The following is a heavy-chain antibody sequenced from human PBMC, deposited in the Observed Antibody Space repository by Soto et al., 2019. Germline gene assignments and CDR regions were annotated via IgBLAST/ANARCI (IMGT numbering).Heavy chain of an antibody. CDR1: GYSYRIYA. D-gene: IGHD3-16*02. CDR3: AGDHSNASGDKLYRDY. Sequence: QIHLVQSGAEVKKPGASVRDSCKTSGYSYRIYAITWVRQAPGQRLEWMGCISTYNHDTRYAQRFQGRLSIDTDTSTSTAYTELWSLTSNDTAVHYCAGDHSNASGDKLYRDYWGQGTLVTV. CDR2: ISTYNHDT. V-gene: IGHV1-18*01. J-gene: IGHJ4*02.